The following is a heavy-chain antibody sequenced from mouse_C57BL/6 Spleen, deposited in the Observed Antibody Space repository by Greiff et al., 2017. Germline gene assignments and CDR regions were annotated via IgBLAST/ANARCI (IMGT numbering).Heavy chain of an antibody. J-gene: IGHJ1*03. Sequence: QVHVQQSGAELVRPGASVKLSCKASGYTFTSYGISWVKQRPGQGLEWIGGIYPRSGNTYYNEKFKGKATLTADKSSSTAYMELRSLTSEDSAVYFCASTGVAAGYFDDWGTGTTVTVSS. CDR3: ASTGVAAGYFDD. CDR1: GYTFTSYG. D-gene: IGHD1-1*01. CDR2: IYPRSGNT. V-gene: IGHV1-81*01.